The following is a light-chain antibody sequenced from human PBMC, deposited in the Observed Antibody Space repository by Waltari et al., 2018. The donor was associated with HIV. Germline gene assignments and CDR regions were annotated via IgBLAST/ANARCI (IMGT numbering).Light chain of an antibody. CDR1: SGHSTYA. CDR3: QTWGTGIVV. V-gene: IGLV4-69*01. CDR2: VNSDGSH. J-gene: IGLJ2*01. Sequence: QLVLTQSPSASASLGAPVKFTCTLSSGHSTYAIAWHQQQPEKGPRYLMKVNSDGSHNKGDGIPDRFSGSSSGAERYLTISSLQSEDEGDYYCQTWGTGIVVFGGGTKLTVL.